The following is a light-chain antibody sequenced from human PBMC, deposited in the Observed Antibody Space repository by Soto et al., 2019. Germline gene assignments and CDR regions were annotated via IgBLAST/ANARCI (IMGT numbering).Light chain of an antibody. CDR2: SND. CDR1: RSNIGSNT. V-gene: IGLV1-44*01. CDR3: AAWDDSLNGVL. J-gene: IGLJ3*02. Sequence: QSVLTQPPSASGTPGQRVSISCSGSRSNIGSNTVNWYQHLPGTAPRLLIYSNDQRPSGVPDRFSASKSGASAFLAIIGLQSEDEADYYCAAWDDSLNGVLFGGGTKLTVL.